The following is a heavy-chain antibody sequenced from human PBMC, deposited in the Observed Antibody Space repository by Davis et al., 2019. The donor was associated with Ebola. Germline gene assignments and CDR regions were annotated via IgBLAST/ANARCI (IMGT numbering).Heavy chain of an antibody. V-gene: IGHV3-30*18. D-gene: IGHD6-19*01. Sequence: GESLKISCAASGFPFSSFWMRWFRQVPGKGLEWVALISYAGSNKEYAHSVKGRFTIARDISKNTVFLQMNSLRPEDTALYCYAKQDDSGWYGIDEYWGQGTLVTVSS. CDR3: AKQDDSGWYGIDEY. CDR1: GFPFSSFW. CDR2: ISYAGSNK. J-gene: IGHJ4*02.